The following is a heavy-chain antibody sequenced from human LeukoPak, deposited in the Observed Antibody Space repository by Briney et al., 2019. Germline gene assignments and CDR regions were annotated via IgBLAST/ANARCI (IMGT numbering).Heavy chain of an antibody. V-gene: IGHV1-69*04. CDR1: GGTFSSYA. CDR2: IIPILGMA. CDR3: ASKGPGARLASYYYYYGMDV. J-gene: IGHJ6*02. D-gene: IGHD2-8*02. Sequence: ASVKVSCKASGGTFSSYAISWVRPAPGQGLEWMGRIIPILGMANYAQKFQGRVTITADKSTSTAYMELSSLRSEDTAVYYCASKGPGARLASYYYYYGMDVWGQGTTVTVSS.